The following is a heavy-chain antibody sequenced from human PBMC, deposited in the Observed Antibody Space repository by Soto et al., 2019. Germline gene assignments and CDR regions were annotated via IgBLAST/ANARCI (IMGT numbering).Heavy chain of an antibody. Sequence: EASVKVSCKASGGTFSSYTISWVRQAPGQGLEWMGRIIPILGIANYAQKFQGRVTITADKSTSTAYMELSSLRSEDTAVYYCARDSYGSGIFSSAHDSYWGQGTLVTVSS. D-gene: IGHD3-10*01. CDR1: GGTFSSYT. J-gene: IGHJ4*02. CDR3: ARDSYGSGIFSSAHDSY. CDR2: IIPILGIA. V-gene: IGHV1-69*04.